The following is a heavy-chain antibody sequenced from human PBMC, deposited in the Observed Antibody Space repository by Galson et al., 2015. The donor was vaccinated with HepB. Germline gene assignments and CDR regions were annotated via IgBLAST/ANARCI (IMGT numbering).Heavy chain of an antibody. D-gene: IGHD4/OR15-4a*01. V-gene: IGHV3-21*01. J-gene: IGHJ6*03. CDR1: GFTFSSYS. CDR2: ISSSSSYI. CDR3: AGATTRGYYYYYMDV. Sequence: SLRLSCAASGFTFSSYSMNWVRQAPGKGLEWVSSISSSSSYIYYADSVKGRFTISRDNAKNSLYLQMNSLRAEDTAVYYCAGATTRGYYYYYMDVWGKGTTVTVSS.